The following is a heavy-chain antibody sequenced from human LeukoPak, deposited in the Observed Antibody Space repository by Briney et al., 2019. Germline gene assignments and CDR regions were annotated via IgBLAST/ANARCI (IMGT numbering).Heavy chain of an antibody. V-gene: IGHV4-34*01. Sequence: SETLSLTCAVYGGSFSGYYWSWIRQPPGKGLEWIGEINHSGSTNYNPSLKSRVTISVDTSKNQFSLKLSSVTAADTAVYYCARGRRPQILYYFDYWGQGTLVTVSS. CDR2: INHSGST. CDR1: GGSFSGYY. D-gene: IGHD1-14*01. J-gene: IGHJ4*02. CDR3: ARGRRPQILYYFDY.